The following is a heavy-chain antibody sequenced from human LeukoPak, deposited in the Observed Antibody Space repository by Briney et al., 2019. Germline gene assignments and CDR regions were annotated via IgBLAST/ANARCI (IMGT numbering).Heavy chain of an antibody. CDR2: IYYSGST. CDR3: ARSPSGSYYDPGAFDI. CDR1: GGSISSYY. J-gene: IGHJ3*02. Sequence: SETLSLTCTVSGGSISSYYWSWIRQPPGKGLEWIGYIYYSGSTNYNPSLKSRVTISVDTSKNQFSLKLSSVTAADTAVYYCARSPSGSYYDPGAFDIWGQGTMVTVSS. D-gene: IGHD1-26*01. V-gene: IGHV4-59*01.